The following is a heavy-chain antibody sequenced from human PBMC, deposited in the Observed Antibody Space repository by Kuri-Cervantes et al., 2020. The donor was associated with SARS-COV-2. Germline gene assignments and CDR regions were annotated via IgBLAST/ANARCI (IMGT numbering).Heavy chain of an antibody. D-gene: IGHD2-2*01. J-gene: IGHJ4*02. Sequence: GGSLRLSCAASGFTFDSYGMSWVRQAPGKGLEWVSGISGSGNSRYYADSVKGRFTVSRDNSKNTLYVLINSLRAEDTAVYYCEKGEYCSGSSCYREGVPLFDYWGQGTMVTVSS. CDR3: EKGEYCSGSSCYREGVPLFDY. CDR1: GFTFDSYG. V-gene: IGHV3-23*01. CDR2: ISGSGNSR.